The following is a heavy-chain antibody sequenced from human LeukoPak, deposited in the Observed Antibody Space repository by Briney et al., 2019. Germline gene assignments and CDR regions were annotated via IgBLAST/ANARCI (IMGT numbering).Heavy chain of an antibody. CDR2: ISGSGDST. Sequence: GGSLRLSCAASGFTFSNYAMSWVRQAPGKGLEWVSTISGSGDSTYYPEFVKGRFTISRDNSKNTLYLQMNSLRAEDTAVYYCAKEGFYCSGGSCYSFYYYYMDVWGKGTTVTVSS. CDR3: AKEGFYCSGGSCYSFYYYYMDV. V-gene: IGHV3-23*01. CDR1: GFTFSNYA. D-gene: IGHD2-15*01. J-gene: IGHJ6*03.